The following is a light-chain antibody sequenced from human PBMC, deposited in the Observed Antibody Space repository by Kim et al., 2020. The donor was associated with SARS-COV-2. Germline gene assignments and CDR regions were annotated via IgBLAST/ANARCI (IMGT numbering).Light chain of an antibody. CDR3: QQYNSWPLT. CDR1: QSVSSN. CDR2: DAF. V-gene: IGKV3-15*01. J-gene: IGKJ4*01. Sequence: VSPGERATLSCRASQSVSSNLAWYQQKPGQTPRLLIYDAFTRATGIPRRFSGSGSGTEFTLIISSLQSEDFAFYYCQQYNSWPLTFGGGTKVDIK.